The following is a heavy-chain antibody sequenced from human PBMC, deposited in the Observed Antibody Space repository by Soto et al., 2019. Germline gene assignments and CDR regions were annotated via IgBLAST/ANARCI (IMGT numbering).Heavy chain of an antibody. D-gene: IGHD2-8*01. V-gene: IGHV3-23*01. CDR1: GFTFSSYA. CDR2: ISGSGGST. CDR3: AKAIGDIVLMEGMDV. J-gene: IGHJ6*02. Sequence: EVQLLESGGGVVQPGGSLRLSCAASGFTFSSYAMSWVRQAPGKGLEWVSAISGSGGSTYYADSVKGRFTISRDNSKNTLYLQMNSLRAEDTAVYYCAKAIGDIVLMEGMDVWGQGTKVTVSS.